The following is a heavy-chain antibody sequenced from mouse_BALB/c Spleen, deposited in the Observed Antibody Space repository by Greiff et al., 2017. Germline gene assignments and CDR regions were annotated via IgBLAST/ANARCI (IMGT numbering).Heavy chain of an antibody. CDR1: GFSLTDYG. CDR2: IWGGGST. J-gene: IGHJ4*01. Sequence: VQLVESGPGLVAPSQSLSITCTVSGFSLTDYGVSWIRQPPGKGLEWLGVIWGGGSTYYNSALKSRLSISKDNSKSQVFLKMNILQTDDTAMYYCAKHYRSRPDYYAMDYWGQGTSGTVSS. CDR3: AKHYRSRPDYYAMDY. V-gene: IGHV2-6-5*01. D-gene: IGHD2-14*01.